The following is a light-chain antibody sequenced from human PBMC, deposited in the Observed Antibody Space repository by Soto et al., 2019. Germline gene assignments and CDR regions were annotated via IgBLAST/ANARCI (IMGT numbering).Light chain of an antibody. V-gene: IGKV3-15*01. Sequence: EIVLTQSPATLSLSPGERGTLSCRASQSVSSYLAWYQQKPGQAPRLLIYDASTRATGIPARFSGSGSGTEFTLTISSLQSEDFAVYYCQQYNNWPRTFGQGTNVDIK. J-gene: IGKJ1*01. CDR2: DAS. CDR3: QQYNNWPRT. CDR1: QSVSSY.